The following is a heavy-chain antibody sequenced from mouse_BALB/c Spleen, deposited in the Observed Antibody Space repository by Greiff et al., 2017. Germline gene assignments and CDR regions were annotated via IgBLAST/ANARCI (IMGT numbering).Heavy chain of an antibody. V-gene: IGHV1S34*01. J-gene: IGHJ4*01. Sequence: LVKTGASVKISCKASGYSFTGYYMHWVKQSHGKSLEWIGYISCYNGATSYNQKFKGKATFTVDTSSSTAYMQFNSLTSEDSAVYYCTRSTGPYAMDYWGQGTSVTVSS. CDR3: TRSTGPYAMDY. CDR1: GYSFTGYY. D-gene: IGHD2-1*01. CDR2: ISCYNGAT.